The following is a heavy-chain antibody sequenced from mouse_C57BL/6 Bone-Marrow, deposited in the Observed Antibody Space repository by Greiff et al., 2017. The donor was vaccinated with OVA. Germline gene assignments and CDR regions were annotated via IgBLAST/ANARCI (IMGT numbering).Heavy chain of an antibody. V-gene: IGHV1-63*01. CDR2: IYPGGGYT. CDR1: GYTFTNYW. J-gene: IGHJ4*01. D-gene: IGHD2-2*01. CDR3: ARWGYGLYYYAMDY. Sequence: QVQLQQSGAELVRPGTSVKMSCKASGYTFTNYWIGWAKQRPGHGLEWIGDIYPGGGYTNYNEKFKGKATLTADKSSSTAYMQFSSLTSEDSAIYYGARWGYGLYYYAMDYWGQGTSVTVSS.